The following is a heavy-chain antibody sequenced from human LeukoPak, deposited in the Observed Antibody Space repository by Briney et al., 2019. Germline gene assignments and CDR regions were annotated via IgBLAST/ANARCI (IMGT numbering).Heavy chain of an antibody. D-gene: IGHD3-22*01. CDR2: IYSGGST. J-gene: IGHJ3*02. Sequence: GGSLRLSCAASGFTFSINYMTWVRQAPGKGLECVSVIYSGGSTYYADSVKGRFTLSRDNSKNTLFLQMNSLRAEYTAVYYCEREPQGDSSGYDAFDIWGQGTMVTVSS. CDR1: GFTFSINY. CDR3: EREPQGDSSGYDAFDI. V-gene: IGHV3-66*01.